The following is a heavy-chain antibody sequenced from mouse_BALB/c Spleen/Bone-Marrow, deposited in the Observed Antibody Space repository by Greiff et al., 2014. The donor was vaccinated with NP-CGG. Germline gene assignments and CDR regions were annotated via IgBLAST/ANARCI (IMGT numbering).Heavy chain of an antibody. CDR1: GFNIKDTY. CDR2: IDPANGNT. V-gene: IGHV14-3*02. Sequence: DVQLQESGAELVKPGASVKLSCTASGFNIKDTYMHWVKQRPEQGLEWIGRIDPANGNTKYDPKFQGKASITADTSSNTAYPQLSSLTSEDTAVYYCASYVYGYYFDYWGQGTTLTVSS. J-gene: IGHJ2*01. CDR3: ASYVYGYYFDY. D-gene: IGHD2-2*01.